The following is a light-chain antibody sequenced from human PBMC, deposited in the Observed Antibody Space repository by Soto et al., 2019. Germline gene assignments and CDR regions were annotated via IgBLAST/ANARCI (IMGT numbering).Light chain of an antibody. CDR1: QGLSNY. J-gene: IGKJ5*01. Sequence: DIQLTGSPSFLCASVGDRVTITCRASQGLSNYLAWYQQKAGKAPNLLIYAASTLQSGVPSRFSGSGSGTEFTLTLSGLQPEAFAAYYCQQVNSYPITTGQGTRLEIK. CDR3: QQVNSYPIT. CDR2: AAS. V-gene: IGKV1-9*01.